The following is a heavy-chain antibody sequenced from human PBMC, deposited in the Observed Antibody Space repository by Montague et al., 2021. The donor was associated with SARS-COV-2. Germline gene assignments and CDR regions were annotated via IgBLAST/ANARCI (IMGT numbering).Heavy chain of an antibody. CDR3: AGDHSSSWYMRFDP. J-gene: IGHJ5*02. D-gene: IGHD6-13*01. CDR2: IYYSGST. CDR1: GGSISSYH. Sequence: SETLSLTCTVSGGSISSYHWSWIRQPPGKGLEWIGYIYYSGSTNYNPSLKSRVTISVDTSKNQFSLKLSSVTAADTAVYYCAGDHSSSWYMRFDPWGQETLVTVSS. V-gene: IGHV4-59*01.